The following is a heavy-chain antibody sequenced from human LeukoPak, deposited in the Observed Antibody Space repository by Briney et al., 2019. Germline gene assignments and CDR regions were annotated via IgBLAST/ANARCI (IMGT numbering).Heavy chain of an antibody. CDR2: IKQDGSEK. Sequence: PGGSLRLSCAASGFTFSSYWMSWVRQAPGKGLEWVANIKQDGSEKYYVDSVKGRFTISRDNAKNSLYLQMNSLRAEDTAVYYCARGEHCSSTSCYQDYYYYGMDVWGQGTTVTVSS. D-gene: IGHD2-2*01. V-gene: IGHV3-7*01. CDR3: ARGEHCSSTSCYQDYYYYGMDV. J-gene: IGHJ6*02. CDR1: GFTFSSYW.